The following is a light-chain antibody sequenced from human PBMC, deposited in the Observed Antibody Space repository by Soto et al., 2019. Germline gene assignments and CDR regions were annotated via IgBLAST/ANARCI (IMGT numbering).Light chain of an antibody. CDR1: SSDVGAYNY. CDR3: ISYAGSSIWV. Sequence: QSALTQPPSASGSPGQSVTISCTGTSSDVGAYNYVSWYQQHSGKAPKLMIYDVTKRPSGVPDRFSGSKSGNTASLTVSGLQAEDEADYYCISYAGSSIWVFGGGTKLTVL. V-gene: IGLV2-8*01. J-gene: IGLJ3*02. CDR2: DVT.